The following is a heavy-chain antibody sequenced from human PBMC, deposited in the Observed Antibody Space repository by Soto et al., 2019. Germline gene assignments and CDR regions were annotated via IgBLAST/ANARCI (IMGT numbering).Heavy chain of an antibody. V-gene: IGHV3-7*01. D-gene: IGHD7-27*01. Sequence: VQLVESGGSLVQPGGSLRLSCAASGFSFTTYWMSWVRQAPGKGLEWVANINQAGSEKYYVDSVKGRFTISRDNGKNTLYLQMNGLRAADTAVYYCARGIITGGDYWAQRPLVTVSS. CDR1: GFSFTTYW. J-gene: IGHJ4*02. CDR3: ARGIITGGDY. CDR2: INQAGSEK.